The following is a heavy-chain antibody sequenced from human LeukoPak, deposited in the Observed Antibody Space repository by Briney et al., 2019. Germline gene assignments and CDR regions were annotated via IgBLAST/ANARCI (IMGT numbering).Heavy chain of an antibody. J-gene: IGHJ5*02. CDR3: AKYLSITMSKNWFDP. Sequence: PGGSLRLSCAASGFTFSSYAMSWVRQAPGKGLEWVSAISGSGGSTYYADSVKGRFTISRDNSKNTLYLQMNSLRAEDTAVYYCAKYLSITMSKNWFDPWGQGTLVTVSS. CDR1: GFTFSSYA. V-gene: IGHV3-23*01. D-gene: IGHD3-22*01. CDR2: ISGSGGST.